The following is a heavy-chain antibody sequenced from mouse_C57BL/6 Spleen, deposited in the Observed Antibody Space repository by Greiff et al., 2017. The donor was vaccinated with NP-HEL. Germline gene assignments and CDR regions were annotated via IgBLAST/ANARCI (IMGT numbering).Heavy chain of an antibody. V-gene: IGHV5-16*01. CDR3: ARGATLYCSSLYAMDY. D-gene: IGHD1-1*01. J-gene: IGHJ4*01. CDR2: INYDGSST. Sequence: EVKLVESEGGLVQPGSSMKLSCTASGFTFSDYYMAWVRQIPEQGLEWVANINYDGSSTYYLDSLKSRFTISRDTATNILYLQMSSLKSEDTATYYCARGATLYCSSLYAMDYWGQGTSVTVSS. CDR1: GFTFSDYY.